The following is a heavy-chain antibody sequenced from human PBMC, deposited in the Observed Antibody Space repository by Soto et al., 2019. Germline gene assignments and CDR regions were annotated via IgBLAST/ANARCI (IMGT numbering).Heavy chain of an antibody. J-gene: IGHJ6*03. D-gene: IGHD7-27*01. CDR3: TRMGSTNWGYYYYYMDV. CDR1: GFTFSGSA. Sequence: HPGGSLRLSCAASGFTFSGSAMHGVRQASGKGLEWVGRIRSKANSYATAYAASVKGRFTIPRDDSKNTAYLQMNSLKTEDTAVYYCTRMGSTNWGYYYYYMDVWGKGTTVTVS. V-gene: IGHV3-73*01. CDR2: IRSKANSYAT.